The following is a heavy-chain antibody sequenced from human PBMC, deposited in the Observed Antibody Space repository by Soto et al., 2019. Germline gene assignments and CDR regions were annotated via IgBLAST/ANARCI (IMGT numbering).Heavy chain of an antibody. V-gene: IGHV1-69*06. CDR3: NARGSGWSDDAFDF. D-gene: IGHD6-13*01. CDR1: GGTFSSYS. CDR2: IIPIFGTA. Sequence: SVKVSCKASGGTFSSYSISWVRQAPGQGLEWMGGIIPIFGTANYAQKFQGSVTITADKSTSTVYMELSSLRSEDTAVYYCNARGSGWSDDAFDFWGQGTMVTVSS. J-gene: IGHJ3*01.